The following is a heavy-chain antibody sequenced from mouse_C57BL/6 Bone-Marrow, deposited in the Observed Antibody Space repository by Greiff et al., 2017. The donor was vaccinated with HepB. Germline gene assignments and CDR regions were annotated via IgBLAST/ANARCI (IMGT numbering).Heavy chain of an antibody. Sequence: QVQLQQPGTELVKPGASVKLSCKASGYTFTSYWMHWVKQRPGQGLEWIGNINPSNGGTNYNEKFKSKATLTVDKSSRTAYMQLSSLTSEDSADYYCARSGYGYYVYFDYWGQGTTLTVSS. J-gene: IGHJ2*01. CDR1: GYTFTSYW. D-gene: IGHD2-3*01. CDR3: ARSGYGYYVYFDY. CDR2: INPSNGGT. V-gene: IGHV1-53*01.